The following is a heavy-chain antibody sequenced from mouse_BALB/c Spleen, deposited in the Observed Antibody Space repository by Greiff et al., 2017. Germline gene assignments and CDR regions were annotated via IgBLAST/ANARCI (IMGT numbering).Heavy chain of an antibody. CDR2: ISSGGST. CDR3: ARGPIYYYGSSYVPFAY. J-gene: IGHJ3*01. V-gene: IGHV5-6-5*01. CDR1: GFTFSSYA. D-gene: IGHD1-1*01. Sequence: EVKLVESGGGLVKPGGSLKLSCAASGFTFSSYAMSWVRQTPEKRLEWVASISSGGSTYYPDSVKGRFTISRDNARNILYLQMSSLRSEDTAMYYCARGPIYYYGSSYVPFAYWGQGTLVTVSA.